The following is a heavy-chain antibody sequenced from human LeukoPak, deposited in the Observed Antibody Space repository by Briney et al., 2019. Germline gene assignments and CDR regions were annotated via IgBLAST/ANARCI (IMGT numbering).Heavy chain of an antibody. Sequence: GGSLRLSCAASGFTFSSYWMSWVRQAPGKGLEWVANIKQDGSEKYYVDSVKGRFTISRDNAKNSLYLQMNSLRAEDTAVYYCARDRSVSSWYYYNRESYYYDMDVWGQGTTVTVSS. J-gene: IGHJ6*02. D-gene: IGHD6-13*01. V-gene: IGHV3-7*01. CDR1: GFTFSSYW. CDR2: IKQDGSEK. CDR3: ARDRSVSSWYYYNRESYYYDMDV.